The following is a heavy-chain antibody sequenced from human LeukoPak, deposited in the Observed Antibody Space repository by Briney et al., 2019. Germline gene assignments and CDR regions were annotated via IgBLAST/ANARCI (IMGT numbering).Heavy chain of an antibody. V-gene: IGHV3-30*18. CDR1: GFTFSSYG. Sequence: GGSLRLSCAASGFTFSSYGMHRVRQAPGKGLEWVAVISYDGSNKYYADSVKGRFTISRDNSKNTLYLQMNSLRAEDTAVYYCANTLFPTYTRFTAMVEDYYYGMDVWGQGTTVTVSS. CDR3: ANTLFPTYTRFTAMVEDYYYGMDV. J-gene: IGHJ6*02. D-gene: IGHD5-18*01. CDR2: ISYDGSNK.